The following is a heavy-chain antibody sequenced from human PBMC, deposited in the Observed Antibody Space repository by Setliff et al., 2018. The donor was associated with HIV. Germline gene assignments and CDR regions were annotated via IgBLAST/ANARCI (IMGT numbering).Heavy chain of an antibody. CDR2: ISSSSYYI. J-gene: IGHJ4*02. CDR3: ASIELAAMVPVDY. Sequence: GGSLRLSCAASGFTFSGYTMNWVRQAPGKGLEWVSSISSSSYYIYYADSVKGRFTISRDNAKNSLFLQMNSLRAEDTAVYYCASIELAAMVPVDYWGQGTLVTVSS. V-gene: IGHV3-21*01. CDR1: GFTFSGYT. D-gene: IGHD5-18*01.